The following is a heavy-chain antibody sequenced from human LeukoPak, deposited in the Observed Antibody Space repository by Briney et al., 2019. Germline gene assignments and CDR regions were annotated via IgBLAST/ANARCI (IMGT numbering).Heavy chain of an antibody. CDR2: IYTCGST. V-gene: IGHV4-4*07. D-gene: IGHD2-15*01. Sequence: PSETLSLTCTVSGASISGYYWTWIRQPAGKGLEWIWRIYTCGSTKYHPSLKSRVSMSVDTSRNQFSLKVSSVTVADTAVYYCARVICGGGSCYSDNWFDPWGQGTLVTVSS. CDR3: ARVICGGGSCYSDNWFDP. J-gene: IGHJ5*02. CDR1: GASISGYY.